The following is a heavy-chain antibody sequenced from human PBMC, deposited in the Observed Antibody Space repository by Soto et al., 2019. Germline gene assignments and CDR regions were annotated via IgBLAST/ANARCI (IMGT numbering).Heavy chain of an antibody. CDR1: GFTFDDYA. V-gene: IGHV3-9*01. Sequence: GGSLRLSCAASGFTFDDYAMHWVRQAPGKGLEWVSGISWNSGSIGYADSVKGRFTISRDNAKNSLYLQMNSLRAEDTALYYCAKDKRRSYYYYIDVWGKGTTVTVSS. J-gene: IGHJ6*03. CDR2: ISWNSGSI. CDR3: AKDKRRSYYYYIDV.